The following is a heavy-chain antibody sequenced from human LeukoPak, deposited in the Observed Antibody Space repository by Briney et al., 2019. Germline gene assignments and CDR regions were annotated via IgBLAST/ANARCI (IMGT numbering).Heavy chain of an antibody. V-gene: IGHV4-34*01. D-gene: IGHD3-22*01. CDR2: INHSGST. CDR1: GGSFSGYY. J-gene: IGHJ4*02. Sequence: SETLSLTCAVYGGSFSGYYWSWIRQPPGKGLEWIGEINHSGSTNYNPSLKSRVTISVDTSKNQFSLKLSSVTAADTAVYYCARGVNYCDSSGYFPYFDYWGQGTLVTVSS. CDR3: ARGVNYCDSSGYFPYFDY.